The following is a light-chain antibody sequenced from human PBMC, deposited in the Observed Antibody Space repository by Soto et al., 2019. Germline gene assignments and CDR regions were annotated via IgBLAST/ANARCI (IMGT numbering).Light chain of an antibody. CDR2: GAS. CDR3: QYYRDAPYT. CDR1: QNIRSNY. Sequence: EIVLTQSPGTLSLSPGERATLSCRASQNIRSNYLAWYQQKPGQAPRLVIHGASYRANGIPDRFSGSESGTDFTLTISSLEPEDFAVYYCQYYRDAPYTFGQGTQLEIK. V-gene: IGKV3-20*01. J-gene: IGKJ2*01.